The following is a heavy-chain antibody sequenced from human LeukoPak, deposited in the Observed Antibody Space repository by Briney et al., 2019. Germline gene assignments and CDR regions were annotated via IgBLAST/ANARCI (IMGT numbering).Heavy chain of an antibody. D-gene: IGHD3-10*01. V-gene: IGHV4-59*01. CDR3: ARGRGSLTY. Sequence: SETLSLTCTVSGGSISLYYWSWIRQPPGKGLEWIGYFYDTRSPKYNPSLERRVTISVDMSRNQFSLNLASVTTADTAVYYCARGRGSLTYWGQGTLATVSS. CDR2: FYDTRSP. J-gene: IGHJ4*02. CDR1: GGSISLYY.